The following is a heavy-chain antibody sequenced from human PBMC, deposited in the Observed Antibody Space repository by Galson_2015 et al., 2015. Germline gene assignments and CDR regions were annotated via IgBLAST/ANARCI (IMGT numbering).Heavy chain of an antibody. Sequence: ANNYATSYAASVTGRFTISRDDSKNTAYLQMNSLKTEDTAVYFCLVRYYDFWSGYAWGQGTLVTVSP. D-gene: IGHD3-3*01. CDR2: ANNYAT. CDR3: LVRYYDFWSGYA. J-gene: IGHJ5*02. V-gene: IGHV3-73*01.